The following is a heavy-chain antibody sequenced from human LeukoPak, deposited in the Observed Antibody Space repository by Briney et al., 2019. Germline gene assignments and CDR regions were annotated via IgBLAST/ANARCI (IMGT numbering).Heavy chain of an antibody. CDR1: GYTFTDYY. CDR2: INPNSGGT. Sequence: ASVKVSCKASGYTFTDYYMHWVRQAPGQGLEWMGWINPNSGGTNYARQFQGRVTMTRDTSISTTYMELSNLRSDDTGVYYCARGIAAPGGRWFDPWGQGTLVSVSS. D-gene: IGHD6-13*01. J-gene: IGHJ5*02. V-gene: IGHV1-2*02. CDR3: ARGIAAPGGRWFDP.